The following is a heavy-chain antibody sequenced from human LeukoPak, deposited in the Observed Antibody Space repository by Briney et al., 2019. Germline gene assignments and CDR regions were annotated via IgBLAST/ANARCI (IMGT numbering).Heavy chain of an antibody. CDR1: GYTFSDYN. V-gene: IGHV1-2*03. CDR3: AKTPRTTDCSSTSCYDGP. Sequence: GASVKVSCKASGYTFSDYNMHCGPQGPGRGVEWMGWINPNSGGTNYAQKFQGRVTMTRDTSISTAYMELSRLTFDDTAVYYCAKTPRTTDCSSTSCYDGPSGQGTLVTVSS. CDR2: INPNSGGT. J-gene: IGHJ5*02. D-gene: IGHD2-2*01.